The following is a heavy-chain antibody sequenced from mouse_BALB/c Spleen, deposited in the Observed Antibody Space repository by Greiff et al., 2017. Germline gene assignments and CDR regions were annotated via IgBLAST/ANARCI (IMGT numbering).Heavy chain of an antibody. CDR1: GYTFTDYE. CDR2: IDPETGGT. D-gene: IGHD3-3*01. V-gene: IGHV1-15*01. CDR3: TRWGTWYAMDY. J-gene: IGHJ4*01. Sequence: QVQLQQSGAELVRPGASVTLSCKASGYTFTDYEMHWVKQTPVHGLEWIGAIDPETGGTAYNQKFKGKATLTADKSSSTAYMELRSLTSEDSAVYYCTRWGTWYAMDYWGQGTSVTVSS.